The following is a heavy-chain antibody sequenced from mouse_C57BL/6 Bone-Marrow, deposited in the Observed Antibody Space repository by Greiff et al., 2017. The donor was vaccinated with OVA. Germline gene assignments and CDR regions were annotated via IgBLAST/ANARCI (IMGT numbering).Heavy chain of an antibody. V-gene: IGHV1-64*01. CDR2: IHPNSGST. J-gene: IGHJ1*03. D-gene: IGHD1-1*01. Sequence: VQLQQPGAELVKPGASVKLSCKASGYTFTSYWMHWVKQRPGQGLEWIGMIHPNSGSTNYNEKFKSKATLTVDKSSSTAYMQLSSLTSEDSAVYYCARSYYYGSRHWYFDVWGTGTTVTVSS. CDR3: ARSYYYGSRHWYFDV. CDR1: GYTFTSYW.